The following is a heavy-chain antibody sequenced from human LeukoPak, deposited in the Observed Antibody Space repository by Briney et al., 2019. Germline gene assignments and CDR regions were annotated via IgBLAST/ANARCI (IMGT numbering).Heavy chain of an antibody. CDR2: IYYSGST. V-gene: IGHV4-39*07. CDR3: ARDPTVSSGLDY. Sequence: PSETLSLTCTVSGGSISSSSYYWGWIRQPPGKGLEWIGSIYYSGSTYYNPSLKSRVTISVDTSRNQFSLKLSSVTAADTAVYYCARDPTVSSGLDYWGQGTLVTVSS. CDR1: GGSISSSSYY. D-gene: IGHD3-22*01. J-gene: IGHJ4*02.